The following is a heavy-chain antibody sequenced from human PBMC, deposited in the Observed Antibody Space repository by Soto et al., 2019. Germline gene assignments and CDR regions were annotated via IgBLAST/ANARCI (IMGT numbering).Heavy chain of an antibody. CDR2: IIPILGIA. CDR1: GGTFSSYT. V-gene: IGHV1-69*04. J-gene: IGHJ4*02. Sequence: ASVKVSCKASGGTFSSYTICWVRQAPGQGLEWMGRIIPILGIANYAQKFQGRVTITADKSTSTAYMELSSLRSEDTAVYYCARDVPYYDSSGYYHYYFDYWGQGTLVTVSS. D-gene: IGHD3-22*01. CDR3: ARDVPYYDSSGYYHYYFDY.